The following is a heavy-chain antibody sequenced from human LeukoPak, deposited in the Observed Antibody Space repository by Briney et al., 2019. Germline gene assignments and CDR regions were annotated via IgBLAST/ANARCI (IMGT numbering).Heavy chain of an antibody. Sequence: GGSLRLSCAASGFSVSSLYMSWVRQAPGKGLEWVSVIYHDERTDYADSVRGRFTISRDNSKNTLYLQMNSLRVDDTAVYYCARALRVGYSNCDYWGQGTLVTVSS. J-gene: IGHJ4*02. CDR1: GFSVSSLY. CDR3: ARALRVGYSNCDY. D-gene: IGHD5-24*01. CDR2: IYHDERT. V-gene: IGHV3-53*01.